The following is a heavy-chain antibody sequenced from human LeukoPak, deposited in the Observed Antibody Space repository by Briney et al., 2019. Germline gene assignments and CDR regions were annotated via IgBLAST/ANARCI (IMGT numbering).Heavy chain of an antibody. Sequence: GASVKVSCKASGGTFSSYAISWVRQAPGQGLEWMGGIIPIFGTANYAQKFQGRVTITADESTSTAYVELSSLRSEDTAVYYCARVIADYGSGSYYYWGQGTLVTVSS. D-gene: IGHD3-10*01. J-gene: IGHJ4*02. CDR1: GGTFSSYA. V-gene: IGHV1-69*13. CDR2: IIPIFGTA. CDR3: ARVIADYGSGSYYY.